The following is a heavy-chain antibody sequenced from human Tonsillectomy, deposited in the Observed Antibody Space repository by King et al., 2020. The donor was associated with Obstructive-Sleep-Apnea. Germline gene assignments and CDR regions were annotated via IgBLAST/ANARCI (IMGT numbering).Heavy chain of an antibody. V-gene: IGHV1-18*01. CDR3: ARGLFGEILHTY. J-gene: IGHJ4*02. CDR2: ISPNNGNT. D-gene: IGHD3-10*02. CDR1: GYIFTSYG. Sequence: HVQLVESGAEVKEPGASVKVSCKASGYIFTSYGISWVRQAPGQGLEWMGWISPNNGNTNYAQMLQGRVTMTTDTSTSTAYMELTSLRSDDTAVYYCARGLFGEILHTYWGQGTPVTVSS.